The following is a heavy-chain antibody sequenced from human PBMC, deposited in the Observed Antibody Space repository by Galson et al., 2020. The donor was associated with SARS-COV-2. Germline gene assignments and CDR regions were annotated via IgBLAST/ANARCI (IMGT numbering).Heavy chain of an antibody. CDR1: GYTFTSYG. CDR2: ISAYNGNT. Sequence: ASVKVSCKASGYTFTSYGISWVQQAPGQGLEWMGWISAYNGNTNYAQKLQGRVTMTTDTSTSTAYMELRSLRSDDTAVYYCARVPLWFGELPPDNWFDPWGQGTLVTVSS. V-gene: IGHV1-18*01. J-gene: IGHJ5*02. CDR3: ARVPLWFGELPPDNWFDP. D-gene: IGHD3-10*01.